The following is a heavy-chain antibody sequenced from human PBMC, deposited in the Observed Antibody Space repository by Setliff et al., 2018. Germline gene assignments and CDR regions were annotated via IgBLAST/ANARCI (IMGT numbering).Heavy chain of an antibody. CDR2: INPSGGLT. CDR1: GYTLTNYY. CDR3: ARDRYYNSWSGTSITAPHDAFDI. Sequence: ASVKVSCKASGYTLTNYYMHWVRQAPGQGLEWMGIINPSGGLTRYAQKFQGRDTMTRDTSTSTVYMEVSSLRSEDTTVYYCARDRYYNSWSGTSITAPHDAFDIWGQGTMVTVSS. J-gene: IGHJ3*02. D-gene: IGHD3-3*01. V-gene: IGHV1-46*03.